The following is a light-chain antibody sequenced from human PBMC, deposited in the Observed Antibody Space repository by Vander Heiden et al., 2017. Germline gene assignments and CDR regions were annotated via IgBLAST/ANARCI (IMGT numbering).Light chain of an antibody. CDR2: DAA. CDR3: QQRANWIT. V-gene: IGKV3-11*01. CDR1: QSVGSY. J-gene: IGKJ5*01. Sequence: ETVLTQSPATLSLSPGERATLSCRASQSVGSYLVWFQQKPGQAPRLLIYDAAKRAAGIPARFSGSGSGTDFSLTISSLEPEDFAVYYGQQRANWITFGQGTRLEIK.